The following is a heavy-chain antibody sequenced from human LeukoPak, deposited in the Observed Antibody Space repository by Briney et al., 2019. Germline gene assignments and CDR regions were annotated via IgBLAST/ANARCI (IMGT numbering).Heavy chain of an antibody. CDR2: IRYDGSNK. Sequence: GGSLRLSCAASGFTFSSYGMHCVRQAPGKGLEWVAFIRYDGSNKYYADSVKGRFTISRDNSKNTLYLQMNSLRAEDTAVYYCTKEGLPSGSSWSAWFDPWGQGTLVTVSS. CDR1: GFTFSSYG. V-gene: IGHV3-30*02. D-gene: IGHD3-10*01. J-gene: IGHJ5*02. CDR3: TKEGLPSGSSWSAWFDP.